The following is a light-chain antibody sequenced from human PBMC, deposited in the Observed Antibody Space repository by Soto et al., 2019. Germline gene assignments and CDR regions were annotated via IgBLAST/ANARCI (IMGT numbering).Light chain of an antibody. Sequence: QSVLTQPPSVTGAPGQRVTISCTGNNSNIGAGSGVNWYQQFPDKAPKLLIYANTHRPSGVPDRFSGSTSATSASRTITGLQTRDEADYYCQSFDSSLTGLMFGGATKLTVL. CDR1: NSNIGAGSG. CDR2: ANT. J-gene: IGLJ3*02. CDR3: QSFDSSLTGLM. V-gene: IGLV1-40*01.